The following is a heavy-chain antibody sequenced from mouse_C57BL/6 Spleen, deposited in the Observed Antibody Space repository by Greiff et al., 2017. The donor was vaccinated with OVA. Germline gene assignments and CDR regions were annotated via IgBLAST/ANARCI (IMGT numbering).Heavy chain of an antibody. CDR2: IYPGSGST. CDR3: ARHGNYSGNFDV. CDR1: GYTFTSYW. D-gene: IGHD2-1*01. Sequence: QVQLQQPGAELVKPGASVKMSCKASGYTFTSYWITWVKQRPGQGLEWIGDIYPGSGSTNYNEKFKSKATLTVDTSSSTAYMQLSSLTSEDSAVYYCARHGNYSGNFDVWGTGTTVTVSS. J-gene: IGHJ1*03. V-gene: IGHV1-55*01.